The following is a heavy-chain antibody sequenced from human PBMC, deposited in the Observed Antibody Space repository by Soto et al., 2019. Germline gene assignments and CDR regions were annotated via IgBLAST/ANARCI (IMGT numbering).Heavy chain of an antibody. Sequence: ASVKVSCKASGGTFSSYAISWVRQAPGQGLEWMGGIIPIFGTANYAQKFQGRVTITADESTSTAYMELSSLRSEDTAVYYCARGVFAAVAGTEYFDYWGQGTLVTVSS. CDR1: GGTFSSYA. D-gene: IGHD6-19*01. CDR2: IIPIFGTA. CDR3: ARGVFAAVAGTEYFDY. J-gene: IGHJ4*02. V-gene: IGHV1-69*13.